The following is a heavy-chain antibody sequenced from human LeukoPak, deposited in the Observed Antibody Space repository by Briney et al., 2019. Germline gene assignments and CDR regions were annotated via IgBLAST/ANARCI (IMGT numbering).Heavy chain of an antibody. Sequence: SETLSLTCSVSGGSISSSSYYWGWIRQPPGKGLEWIGYIYYSGSTSYNPSLKSRVTISVDTSKKQFSLKLSSVTAADTAFYYCARGGYYGSGNDFRFDPWGQGTLVTVSS. D-gene: IGHD3-10*01. J-gene: IGHJ5*02. CDR1: GGSISSSSYY. CDR2: IYYSGST. CDR3: ARGGYYGSGNDFRFDP. V-gene: IGHV4-61*05.